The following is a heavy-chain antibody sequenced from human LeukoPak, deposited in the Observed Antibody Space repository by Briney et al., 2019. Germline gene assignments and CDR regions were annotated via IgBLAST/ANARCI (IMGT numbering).Heavy chain of an antibody. CDR1: GGYISIYH. J-gene: IGHJ4*02. CDR3: ARFEVRGEQGFDY. D-gene: IGHD2-21*01. Sequence: SETLSLICTVSGGYISIYHWSWIRQPPGKGLEWIGYIYYTGSTNYNPSLKSRVTLSVDTSKNQLSLKLSSVTAADTAVYYCARFEVRGEQGFDYWGQGTLVTVSS. V-gene: IGHV4-59*08. CDR2: IYYTGST.